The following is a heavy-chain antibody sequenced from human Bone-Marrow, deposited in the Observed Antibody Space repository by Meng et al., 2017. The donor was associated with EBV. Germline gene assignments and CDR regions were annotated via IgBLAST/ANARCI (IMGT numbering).Heavy chain of an antibody. J-gene: IGHJ4*02. Sequence: EVRLVGSGGALGQPGGSLRLSCVASGFTFSRYWMHWVRQVPGKGLEWISRTNEDGRTVDYADSVKGRFTISRDNTKNTLYLQMDSLRVEDTALYLCSRDLAGQYDDWGQGTLVTVSS. D-gene: IGHD3-3*02. CDR3: SRDLAGQYDD. CDR2: TNEDGRTV. V-gene: IGHV3-74*01. CDR1: GFTFSRYW.